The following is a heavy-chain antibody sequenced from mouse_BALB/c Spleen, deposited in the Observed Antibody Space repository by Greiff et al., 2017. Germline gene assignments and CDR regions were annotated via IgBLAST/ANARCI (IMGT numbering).Heavy chain of an antibody. CDR1: GFTFSSFG. D-gene: IGHD2-1*01. Sequence: EVKLMESGGGLVQPGGSRKLSCAASGFTFSSFGMHWVRQAPEKGLEWVAYISSGSSTIYYADTVKGRFTISRDNPKNTLFLQMTSLRSEDTAMYYCARGDYGNYLYAMDYWGQGTSVTVSS. V-gene: IGHV5-17*02. CDR2: ISSGSSTI. CDR3: ARGDYGNYLYAMDY. J-gene: IGHJ4*01.